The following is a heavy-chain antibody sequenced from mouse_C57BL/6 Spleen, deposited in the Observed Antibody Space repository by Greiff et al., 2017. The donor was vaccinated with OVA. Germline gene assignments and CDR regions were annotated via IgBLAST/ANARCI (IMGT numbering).Heavy chain of an antibody. D-gene: IGHD2-3*01. CDR2: ISYSGST. CDR3: ARSDDGYYVWYFDV. V-gene: IGHV3-8*01. J-gene: IGHJ1*03. Sequence: EVKVVESGPGLAKPSQTLSLNCSVTGYSITSDYWNWIRKFPGNKLEYMGYISYSGSTYYNPSLKSRISITRDTSKNQYYLQLNSVTTEDTATYYCARSDDGYYVWYFDVWGTGTTVTVSS. CDR1: GYSITSDY.